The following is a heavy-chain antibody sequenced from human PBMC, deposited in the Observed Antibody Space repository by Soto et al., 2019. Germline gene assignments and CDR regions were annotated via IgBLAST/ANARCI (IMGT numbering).Heavy chain of an antibody. V-gene: IGHV5-10-1*01. J-gene: IGHJ6*02. CDR2: IDPSDSYT. Sequence: PGESLKISCKGSGYSFTSYWISWVRQMPGKGLEWMGRIDPSDSYTNYSPSFQGHVTISADKSISTAYLQWSSLKASDTAMYYCALLPWLVPGGYYYYYGMDVWGQGTTVTVSS. CDR1: GYSFTSYW. CDR3: ALLPWLVPGGYYYYYGMDV. D-gene: IGHD6-19*01.